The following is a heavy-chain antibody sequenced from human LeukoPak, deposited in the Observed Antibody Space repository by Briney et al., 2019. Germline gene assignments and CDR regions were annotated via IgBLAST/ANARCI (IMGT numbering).Heavy chain of an antibody. D-gene: IGHD6-19*01. CDR3: VRDRGVEVADVL. J-gene: IGHJ4*02. CDR1: GFTVITND. CDR2: IYTGGGT. V-gene: IGHV3-53*01. Sequence: GGSLRLSCAASGFTVITNDMTWVRQAPGKGLEWVSVIYTGGGTYYADSVKGRFTISRDNSKNTLYLQMNSLRAEDTAVYYCVRDRGVEVADVLWGQGTLVTVSS.